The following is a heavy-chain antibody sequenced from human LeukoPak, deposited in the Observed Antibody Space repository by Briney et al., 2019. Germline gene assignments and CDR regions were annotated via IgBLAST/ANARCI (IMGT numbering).Heavy chain of an antibody. CDR3: AKEEDYYMGVDY. CDR1: GFTFSSYA. D-gene: IGHD3-22*01. J-gene: IGHJ4*02. CDR2: IGGSGGST. Sequence: PGGSLRLSCAASGFTFSSYAMSWVRQAPGKGLEWVSAIGGSGGSTYYADSVKGRFSISRDNSKNTLYLQMNSLRAEDTAVYYCAKEEDYYMGVDYWGQGTLVTVSS. V-gene: IGHV3-23*01.